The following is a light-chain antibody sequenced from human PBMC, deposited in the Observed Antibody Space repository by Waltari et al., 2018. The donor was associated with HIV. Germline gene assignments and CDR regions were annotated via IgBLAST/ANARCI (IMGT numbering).Light chain of an antibody. CDR1: SGHSNYA. V-gene: IGLV4-69*01. CDR2: LKSDGSH. J-gene: IGLJ3*02. CDR3: QTWGTGIQEV. Sequence: QLVLTQSHSASASLGASVKLTCTLSSGHSNYAIAWHKQQPGKGPRYLMKLKSDGSHIKGDGTPDRFPGASSVAERYLTSSSLQSDDEADYYCQTWGTGIQEVFGGGTKLTVL.